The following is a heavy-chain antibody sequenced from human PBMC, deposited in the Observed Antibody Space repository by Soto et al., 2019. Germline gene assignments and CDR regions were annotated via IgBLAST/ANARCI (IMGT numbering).Heavy chain of an antibody. CDR2: ISYDGSNK. CDR3: AKDRAPLIYCSGGSCYIDY. D-gene: IGHD2-15*01. J-gene: IGHJ4*02. CDR1: GFTFSSYG. Sequence: GGSLRLSCAASGFTFSSYGMHWVRQAPGKGLEWVAVISYDGSNKYYADSVKGRFTISRDNSKNTLYLQMNSLRAEDTAVYYCAKDRAPLIYCSGGSCYIDYWGQGTLVTVSS. V-gene: IGHV3-30*18.